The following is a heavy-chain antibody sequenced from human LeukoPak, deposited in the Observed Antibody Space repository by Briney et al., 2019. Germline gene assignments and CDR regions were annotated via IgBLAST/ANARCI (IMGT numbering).Heavy chain of an antibody. CDR2: ISGSGGST. CDR3: AKNGFIAVAGTGDFDY. D-gene: IGHD6-19*01. Sequence: GGSLRLSCAASGFTFSSYAMSWVRQAPGKGLEWVSAISGSGGSTYYADSVKGRFTISRDDSKNTLYLQMNSLRAEDTAVYYCAKNGFIAVAGTGDFDYWGQGTLVTVSS. J-gene: IGHJ4*02. V-gene: IGHV3-23*01. CDR1: GFTFSSYA.